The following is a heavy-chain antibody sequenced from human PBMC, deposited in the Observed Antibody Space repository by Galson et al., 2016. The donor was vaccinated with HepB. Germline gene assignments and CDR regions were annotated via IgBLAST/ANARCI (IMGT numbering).Heavy chain of an antibody. CDR1: GFTFSYYG. J-gene: IGHJ4*02. V-gene: IGHV4-59*01. D-gene: IGHD2-8*02. CDR2: ILYGGKT. Sequence: LRLSCAASGFTFSYYGMHWVRQAPGKGLEWIGDILYGGKTNYNPSLKSRLTMSLDTSKNQFSLNVTSVTAADTAVYYCAREGDYCTGGVCLGYWGQGTLVTVSS. CDR3: AREGDYCTGGVCLGY.